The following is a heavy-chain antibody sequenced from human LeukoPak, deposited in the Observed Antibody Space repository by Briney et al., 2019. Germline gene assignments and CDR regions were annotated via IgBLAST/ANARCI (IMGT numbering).Heavy chain of an antibody. Sequence: ETLSLTCTVSGGSISSSSYYWGWIRQPPGKGLEWVSAISGSGGSTYYADSVKGRFTISRDNSKNTLYLQMNSLRAEDTAVYYCAKGRWSSGYFDYWGQGTLVTVSS. CDR1: GGSISSSSYY. CDR3: AKGRWSSGYFDY. V-gene: IGHV3-23*01. J-gene: IGHJ4*02. CDR2: ISGSGGST. D-gene: IGHD3-22*01.